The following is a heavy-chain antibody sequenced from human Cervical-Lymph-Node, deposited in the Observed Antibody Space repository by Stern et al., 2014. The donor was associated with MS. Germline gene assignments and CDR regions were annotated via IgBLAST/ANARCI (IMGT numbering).Heavy chain of an antibody. CDR2: ISYDGSNP. CDR1: GFTFSSYG. CDR3: AKDLGGSYYHYYYGMDV. V-gene: IGHV3-30*18. D-gene: IGHD1-26*01. Sequence: VQLLESGGGVVQPGRSLRLSCAASGFTFSSYGMHWVRQAPGKGLEWVAGISYDGSNPYYADSVEGRFTISRDNSKNTLYLQMNSLRAEDTAVYYCAKDLGGSYYHYYYGMDVWGQGTTVTVSS. J-gene: IGHJ6*02.